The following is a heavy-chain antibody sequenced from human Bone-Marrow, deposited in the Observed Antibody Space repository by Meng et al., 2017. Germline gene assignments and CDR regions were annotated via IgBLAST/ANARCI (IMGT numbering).Heavy chain of an antibody. J-gene: IGHJ4*02. CDR3: ARDGPRPLYFDWLLYFDY. D-gene: IGHD3-9*01. V-gene: IGHV3-33*01. CDR2: IWNDGSKK. CDR1: GFIFSSYG. Sequence: GGSLRLSCGGSGFIFSSYGMHWVRQAPGKGLEWVAVIWNDGSKKYQADSVKGRFTISRDNSKNTLYLQMNSLRAEDTAVYYCARDGPRPLYFDWLLYFDYWGQGTLVTVSS.